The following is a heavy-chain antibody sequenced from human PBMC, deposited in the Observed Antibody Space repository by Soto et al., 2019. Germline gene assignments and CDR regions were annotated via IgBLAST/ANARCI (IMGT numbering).Heavy chain of an antibody. D-gene: IGHD3-22*01. J-gene: IGHJ4*02. Sequence: SETLSLTCTVSGGSVSSGSYYWSWIRQPPGKGLEWIGYIYYSGSTNYNPSLKSRVTISVDTSKNQFSLKLSSVTAADTAVYYCARSYYYDSSGYFPYWGQGTLVTVSS. CDR1: GGSVSSGSYY. CDR3: ARSYYYDSSGYFPY. CDR2: IYYSGST. V-gene: IGHV4-61*01.